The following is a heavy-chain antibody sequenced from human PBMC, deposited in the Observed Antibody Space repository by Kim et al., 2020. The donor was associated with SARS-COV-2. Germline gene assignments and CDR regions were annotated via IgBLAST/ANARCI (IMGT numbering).Heavy chain of an antibody. V-gene: IGHV3-48*03. CDR3: ARTYYYGSGSYYYYYGMDV. D-gene: IGHD3-10*01. CDR1: GFTFSSYE. Sequence: GGSLRLSCAASGFTFSSYEMNWVRQAPGKGLEWVSYISSSGSTIYYADSVKGRFTISRDNAKNSLYLQMNSLRAEDTAVYYCARTYYYGSGSYYYYYGMDVWGQGTTVTVSS. CDR2: ISSSGSTI. J-gene: IGHJ6*02.